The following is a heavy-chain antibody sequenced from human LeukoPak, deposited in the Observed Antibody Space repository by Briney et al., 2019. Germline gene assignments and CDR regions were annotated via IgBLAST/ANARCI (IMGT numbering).Heavy chain of an antibody. CDR1: GGSFSGYY. Sequence: PSETLSLTCAVYGGSFSGYYWSWIRQPPGKGLEWIGEINHSGSTNYNPSLKSRVTISVDTSKNQFSLKLSSVTAADTAVYYCARGRLLGIAAAGTINYWGQGTLVTVSS. D-gene: IGHD6-13*01. CDR3: ARGRLLGIAAAGTINY. J-gene: IGHJ4*02. V-gene: IGHV4-34*01. CDR2: INHSGST.